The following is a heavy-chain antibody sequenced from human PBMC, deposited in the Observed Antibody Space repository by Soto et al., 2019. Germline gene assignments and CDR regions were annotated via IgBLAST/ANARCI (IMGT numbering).Heavy chain of an antibody. D-gene: IGHD4-17*01. V-gene: IGHV5-51*01. CDR2: IYPGDSDT. Sequence: PGESLKISCKASAHFTTYWIGWVRQMPGKGLEWMGIIYPGDSDTRYSPSFRGQVTISADKSISTAYLQWSSLKASDTAIYYCARWGDYKGAGNYYGMDVWRQGTTVTVSS. CDR1: AHFTTYW. J-gene: IGHJ6*02. CDR3: ARWGDYKGAGNYYGMDV.